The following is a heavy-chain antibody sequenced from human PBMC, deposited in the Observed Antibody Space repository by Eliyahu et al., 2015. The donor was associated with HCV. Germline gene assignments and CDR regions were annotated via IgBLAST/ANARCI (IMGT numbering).Heavy chain of an antibody. CDR1: GGSXSXSAYY. CDR2: IYYTGRT. V-gene: IGHV4-39*02. D-gene: IGHD3-3*01. J-gene: IGHJ4*02. Sequence: QLQLQESGPGLVKPSETLSLTCXVSGGSXSXSAYYWGWIRQPPGKGLEWIGTIYYTGRTYYNPSLKSRVTISIDTSKNHFSLKLSSVTAADTAMYYCARLPIVTIFAVTIGGGYFDYWGQGTLVTVSS. CDR3: ARLPIVTIFAVTIGGGYFDY.